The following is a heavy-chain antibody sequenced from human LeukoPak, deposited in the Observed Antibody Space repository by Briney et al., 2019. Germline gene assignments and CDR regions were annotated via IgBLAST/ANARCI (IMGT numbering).Heavy chain of an antibody. CDR1: GFTFSNYG. Sequence: QPGGSLRLSCVVSGFTFSNYGMHWVRQAPGKGLEWVTFIRYDGSNKYYADSVKGRFTISRDNSKNTMYLQMNSLRAEDTAVYYCARGDDYGDYGGQGTLVTVSS. CDR3: ARGDDYGDY. V-gene: IGHV3-30*02. J-gene: IGHJ4*02. CDR2: IRYDGSNK.